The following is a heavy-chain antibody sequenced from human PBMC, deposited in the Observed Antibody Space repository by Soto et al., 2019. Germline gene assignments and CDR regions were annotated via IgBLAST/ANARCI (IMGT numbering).Heavy chain of an antibody. Sequence: EVQLVETGGGLIQPGGSLTLSCAASGFTVRNNFMSWVRKPPGKGLEWISVIYSGDNTFYADSVKGRFTISRDNSKNTLYLHMNSLRADDTAVYYCARTSPAGGDFWSGQGWFDPWGQGTLVTVSS. D-gene: IGHD3-3*01. CDR1: GFTVRNNF. CDR3: ARTSPAGGDFWSGQGWFDP. CDR2: IYSGDNT. V-gene: IGHV3-53*02. J-gene: IGHJ5*02.